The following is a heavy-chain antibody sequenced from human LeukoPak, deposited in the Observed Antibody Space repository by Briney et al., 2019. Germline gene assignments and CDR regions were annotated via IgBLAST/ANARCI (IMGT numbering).Heavy chain of an antibody. D-gene: IGHD2/OR15-2a*01. V-gene: IGHV1-2*02. J-gene: IGHJ4*02. CDR3: ARTLVPNILLYFDY. CDR2: INPNSGGT. Sequence: ASVKVSCKASGYTFTGYYMHWVRQAPGQGLEWMGWINPNSGGTNHAQKFQGRVTMTRDTSISTAYMELSRLRSDDTAAYYCARTLVPNILLYFDYWGQGTLVTVSS. CDR1: GYTFTGYY.